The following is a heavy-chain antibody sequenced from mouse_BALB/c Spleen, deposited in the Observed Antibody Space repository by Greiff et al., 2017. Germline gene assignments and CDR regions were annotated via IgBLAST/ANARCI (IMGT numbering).Heavy chain of an antibody. CDR2: IDPSDSET. J-gene: IGHJ1*01. CDR1: GYTFTSYW. V-gene: IGHV1-69*02. CDR3: ARSWISQITTVVDWYFDV. D-gene: IGHD1-1*01. Sequence: QVQLQQPGAELVKPGAPVKLSCKASGYTFTSYWMNWVKQRPGRGLEWIGRIDPSDSETHYNQKFKDKATLTVDKSSSTAYIQLSSLTSEDSAVYFCARSWISQITTVVDWYFDVWGAGTTVTVSS.